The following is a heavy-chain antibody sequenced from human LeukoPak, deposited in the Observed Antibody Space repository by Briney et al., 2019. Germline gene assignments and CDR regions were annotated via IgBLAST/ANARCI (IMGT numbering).Heavy chain of an antibody. D-gene: IGHD4-17*01. CDR3: AKGSAYGDYYYYGMDV. CDR1: GFTFNTYG. Sequence: GRSLGLSCAASGFTFNTYGMHWVRQAPGKGLEWVAVISYDGRNKFDADSVKGRFTISRDNSENTLYLQMNSLIPEDTAVYYCAKGSAYGDYYYYGMDVWGQGTTVTVSS. J-gene: IGHJ6*02. V-gene: IGHV3-30*18. CDR2: ISYDGRNK.